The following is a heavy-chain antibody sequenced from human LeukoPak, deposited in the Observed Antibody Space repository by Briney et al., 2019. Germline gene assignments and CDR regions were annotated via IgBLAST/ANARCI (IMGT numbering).Heavy chain of an antibody. Sequence: YISSSSSTIYYADSVKGRFTISRDNAKNSLYLQMNSLRAEDTAVYYCARDPRITIFGVVRGPFDYWGQGTLVTVSS. CDR3: ARDPRITIFGVVRGPFDY. CDR2: ISSSSSTI. D-gene: IGHD3-3*01. V-gene: IGHV3-48*01. J-gene: IGHJ4*02.